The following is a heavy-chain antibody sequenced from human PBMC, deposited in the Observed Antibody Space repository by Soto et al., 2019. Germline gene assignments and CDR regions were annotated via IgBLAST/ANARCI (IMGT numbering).Heavy chain of an antibody. D-gene: IGHD4-17*01. J-gene: IGHJ5*02. CDR1: GGSISSSNW. Sequence: SETLSLTCAVSGGSISSSNWWSWVRQPPGKGLEWIGEIYHSGSTNYNPSLKSRVTISVDKSKNQFSLKLSSVTAADTAVYYCARRGDYGDYLAANNWFDPWGQGTLVTVS. CDR2: IYHSGST. CDR3: ARRGDYGDYLAANNWFDP. V-gene: IGHV4-4*02.